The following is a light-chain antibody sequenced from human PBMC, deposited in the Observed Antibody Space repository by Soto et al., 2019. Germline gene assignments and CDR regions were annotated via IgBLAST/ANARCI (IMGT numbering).Light chain of an antibody. CDR2: GAS. Sequence: EIVLTQSPGTLSLSPGERATLSCRASQSVSSSYLAWYQQKPGQDPRLLIYGASSRATGIPDRFSGGGSGTDFTLTISRLEPEDFAVYYCQQYGSSSWTFGQGTKVEIK. J-gene: IGKJ1*01. CDR1: QSVSSSY. V-gene: IGKV3-20*01. CDR3: QQYGSSSWT.